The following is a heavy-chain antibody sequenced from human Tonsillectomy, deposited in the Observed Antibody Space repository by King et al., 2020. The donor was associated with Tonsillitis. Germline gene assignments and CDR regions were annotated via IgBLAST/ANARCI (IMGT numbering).Heavy chain of an antibody. J-gene: IGHJ4*02. V-gene: IGHV3-9*01. CDR1: GFTFDDYA. D-gene: IGHD6-13*01. CDR3: AKYNISSSWFYYFDY. CDR2: ISWNSGSI. Sequence: VQLVESGGGLVQPGRSLRLSCAASGFTFDDYAMHWVRQAPGKGLEWVSGISWNSGSIGYADSVKGRFTISRDNAKNSLYLQMNSLRAEDTALYYCAKYNISSSWFYYFDYWGQGTLVTVSS.